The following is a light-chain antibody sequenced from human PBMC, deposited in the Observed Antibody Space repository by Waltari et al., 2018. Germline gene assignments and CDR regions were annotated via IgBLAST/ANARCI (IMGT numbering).Light chain of an antibody. CDR3: QNYNSAPRT. CDR2: AAS. CDR1: QGISNY. V-gene: IGKV1-27*01. Sequence: DMQMTQSPSSLSPSVGDRVTITCRASQGISNYLAWYQQKPGKVPKLLIYAASSLQSGVPYRFSGSGSGTGFTLTSSSMQPEDVATEYCQNYNSAPRTFGQGTKVEIK. J-gene: IGKJ1*01.